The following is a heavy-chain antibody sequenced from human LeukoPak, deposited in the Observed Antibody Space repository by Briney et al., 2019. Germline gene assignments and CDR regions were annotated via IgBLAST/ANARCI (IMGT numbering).Heavy chain of an antibody. CDR3: ARGSYSEDFDY. D-gene: IGHD4-11*01. CDR2: INPNSGGT. Sequence: ASVKVSCKASGYTFTGYYMHWVRQAPGQGLEWMGRINPNSGGTNYAQKFQGRVTMTRDTSISTAYMELSSLRSEDTAVYYCARGSYSEDFDYWGQGTLVTVSS. V-gene: IGHV1-2*06. CDR1: GYTFTGYY. J-gene: IGHJ4*02.